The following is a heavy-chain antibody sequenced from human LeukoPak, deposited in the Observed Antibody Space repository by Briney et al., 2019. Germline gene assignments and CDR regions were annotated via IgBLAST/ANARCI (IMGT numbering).Heavy chain of an antibody. J-gene: IGHJ4*02. CDR2: ISPSGGNT. CDR3: ARDDGYDSSGYYYGYFEY. D-gene: IGHD3-22*01. V-gene: IGHV1-46*01. Sequence: ASVKVSCKASGYTFTRYYLHWVRQAPGQGLEWMGIISPSGGNTSYAQKFQGGVTMTRDTSTSTVYMELSSLRSEDTAVYYCARDDGYDSSGYYYGYFEYWGQGTLVTVSS. CDR1: GYTFTRYY.